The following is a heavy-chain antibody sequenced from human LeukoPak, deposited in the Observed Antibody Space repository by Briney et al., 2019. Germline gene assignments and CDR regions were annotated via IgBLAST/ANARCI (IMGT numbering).Heavy chain of an antibody. D-gene: IGHD4-17*01. CDR3: ASGAMTTVTTLDY. CDR2: INPNSGGT. Sequence: ASVTVSCKASGYTFTGYYMHWVRQAPGQGLEWMGWINPNSGGTNYAQKFQGRVTMTRDTSISTAYMELSRLRSDDTAVYYCASGAMTTVTTLDYWGQGTLVTVSS. V-gene: IGHV1-2*02. J-gene: IGHJ4*02. CDR1: GYTFTGYY.